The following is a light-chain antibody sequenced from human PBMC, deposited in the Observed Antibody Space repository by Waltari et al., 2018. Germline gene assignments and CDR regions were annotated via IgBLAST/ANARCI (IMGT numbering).Light chain of an antibody. CDR3: QLRTGWPMT. J-gene: IGKJ5*01. Sequence: EVVLTQSPATLSLSPGERATLSCRASQSVSNSLAWYRQKPGQAPSLLIYDASTRAAGIPDRFSGIGSGTDFTLTIISLEPEDFAVYYCQLRTGWPMTFGQGTRLEIK. CDR2: DAS. CDR1: QSVSNS. V-gene: IGKV3-11*01.